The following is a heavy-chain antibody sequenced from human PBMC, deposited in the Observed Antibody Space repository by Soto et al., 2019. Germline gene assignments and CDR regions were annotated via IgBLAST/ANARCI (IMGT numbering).Heavy chain of an antibody. Sequence: QVQLVQAGAEVKKPGASVKVSCKASGYTFSRYGISWVRPAPGQGLEWMAWISAYNGNTKYAQKIQGRVTMTTDTPTSKAYMELRSLRSDDTADYCCARDSPPVYYWGQGTLVTVSS. CDR2: ISAYNGNT. V-gene: IGHV1-18*01. D-gene: IGHD3-16*01. J-gene: IGHJ4*02. CDR1: GYTFSRYG. CDR3: ARDSPPVYY.